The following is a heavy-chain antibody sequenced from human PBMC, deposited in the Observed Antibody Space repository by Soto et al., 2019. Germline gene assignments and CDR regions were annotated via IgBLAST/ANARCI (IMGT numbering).Heavy chain of an antibody. J-gene: IGHJ4*02. CDR2: ISGSGGST. CDR1: GFTFSSYA. V-gene: IGHV3-23*01. D-gene: IGHD6-19*01. Sequence: HPGGSLRLSCAASGFTFSSYAMSWVRQAPGKGLEWVSAISGSGGSTYYADSVKGRFTISRDNSKNTLYLQMNSLRAEDTAVYYCAKDRYSSGWYYSYWGQATLVTVSS. CDR3: AKDRYSSGWYYSY.